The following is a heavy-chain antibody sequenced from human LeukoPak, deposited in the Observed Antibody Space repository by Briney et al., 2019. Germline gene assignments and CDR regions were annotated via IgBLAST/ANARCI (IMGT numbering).Heavy chain of an antibody. CDR1: GFTFDDYA. D-gene: IGHD1-26*01. J-gene: IGHJ4*02. V-gene: IGHV3-9*01. CDR3: AAGGATSFDY. CDR2: ISWNSGSI. Sequence: GGSLRLSCAASGFTFDDYAMHWVRQAPGKGLEWVSGISWNSGSIGYADSVKGRFTISRDSAKNSLYLQMNSLRAEDTAVYYCAAGGATSFDYWGQGTLVTVSS.